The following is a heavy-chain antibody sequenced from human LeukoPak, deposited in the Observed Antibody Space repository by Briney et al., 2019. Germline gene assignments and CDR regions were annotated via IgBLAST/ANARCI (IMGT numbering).Heavy chain of an antibody. D-gene: IGHD1-26*01. CDR2: ISYSGST. V-gene: IGHV4-39*07. Sequence: PSETLSLTCTVSGGSITSSNHFWGWIRQSPGKGLEWIGTISYSGSTYYNPSLESRVTISADMSKNQFSLKLTSVTAADTAVYHCAKEGPLGATEDWFDPWGQGTLVTVSS. CDR1: GGSITSSNHF. CDR3: AKEGPLGATEDWFDP. J-gene: IGHJ5*02.